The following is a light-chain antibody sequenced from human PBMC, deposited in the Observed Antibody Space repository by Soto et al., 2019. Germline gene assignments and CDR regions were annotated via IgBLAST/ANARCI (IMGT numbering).Light chain of an antibody. J-gene: IGKJ1*01. CDR2: KAS. CDR1: QSINSW. Sequence: DIQMTQSPSTLSASVGDRVTITCRASQSINSWLAWYQQKPGRAPKLLIYKASSLESGVPSRFSGSGSGTEFTLTISSLQHDDFATYYCHQYTSYSTFGQGTKVEIK. CDR3: HQYTSYST. V-gene: IGKV1-5*03.